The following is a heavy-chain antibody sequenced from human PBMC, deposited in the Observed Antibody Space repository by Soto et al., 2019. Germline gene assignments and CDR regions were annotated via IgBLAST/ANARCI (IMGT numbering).Heavy chain of an antibody. CDR1: GYTFTSYA. Sequence: QVQLVQSGAEVKKPGASVKVSCKASGYTFTSYAMHWVRQAPGQRLEWMGWINAGNGNTKYSHKFQGRVTMTRDTSVSTAYMELSSLRSEDTAVYYWARVRSVAGNWFDPCGRGSLVAVAS. D-gene: IGHD6-19*01. V-gene: IGHV1-3*01. CDR3: ARVRSVAGNWFDP. J-gene: IGHJ5*02. CDR2: INAGNGNT.